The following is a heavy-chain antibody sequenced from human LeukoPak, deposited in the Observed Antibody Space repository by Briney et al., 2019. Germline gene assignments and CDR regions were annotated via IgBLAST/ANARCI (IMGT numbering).Heavy chain of an antibody. J-gene: IGHJ5*02. D-gene: IGHD6-19*01. CDR3: ARDPSNTSGWKTWFDT. CDR1: GYTFTSYA. Sequence: GASVKVSCKASGYTFTSYAMHWVRQAPGQRLEWMGWINAGNGNAKYSQKFQGRVTITRDTSASTAYMELRSLRSDDTAFYYCARDPSNTSGWKTWFDTWGQGTLVTVSS. V-gene: IGHV1-3*01. CDR2: INAGNGNA.